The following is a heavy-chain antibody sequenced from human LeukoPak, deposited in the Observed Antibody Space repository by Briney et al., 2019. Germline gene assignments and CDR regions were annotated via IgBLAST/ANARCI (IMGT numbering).Heavy chain of an antibody. Sequence: GGSLRLSCVASGFTFSNYWIHWVRQAPEKGLVWVSRINGDGSSTNYADSVKGRFTISRDNAKNTVYLQMNSLGVEDTAVYYCARCDSPRTSWPFDYWGQGTLVTVSS. V-gene: IGHV3-74*01. CDR1: GFTFSNYW. D-gene: IGHD2-2*01. CDR2: INGDGSST. J-gene: IGHJ4*02. CDR3: ARCDSPRTSWPFDY.